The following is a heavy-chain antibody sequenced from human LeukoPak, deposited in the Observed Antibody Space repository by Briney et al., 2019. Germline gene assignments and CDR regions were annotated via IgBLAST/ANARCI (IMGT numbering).Heavy chain of an antibody. J-gene: IGHJ4*02. D-gene: IGHD3-22*01. CDR2: IYYSGST. CDR3: ARSFVDSSGYYDDY. Sequence: SETLSLTCTVSGGSISSYYWSWIRQPPGKGLEWSGYIYYSGSTNYNPSLKSRVTISVDTSKNQFSLKLSSVTAADTAVYYCARSFVDSSGYYDDYWGQGTLVTVSS. V-gene: IGHV4-59*01. CDR1: GGSISSYY.